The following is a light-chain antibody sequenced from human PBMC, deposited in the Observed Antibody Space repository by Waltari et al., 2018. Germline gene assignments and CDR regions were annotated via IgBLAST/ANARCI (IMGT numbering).Light chain of an antibody. CDR2: QDA. J-gene: IGLJ2*01. Sequence: SYDLTQPSSLSVSPGQTATITCPGDSLGDKDASWYQQKAGQSPVLVIYQDAKRPSGIPERFSGSNSGNTATLTISGTESLDEADYYCQVWDRSSVIFGGGTKLTVL. CDR1: SLGDKD. CDR3: QVWDRSSVI. V-gene: IGLV3-1*01.